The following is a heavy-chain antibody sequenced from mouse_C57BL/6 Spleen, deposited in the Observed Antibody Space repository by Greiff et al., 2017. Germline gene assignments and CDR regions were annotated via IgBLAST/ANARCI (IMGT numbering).Heavy chain of an antibody. V-gene: IGHV1-26*01. D-gene: IGHD2-4*01. J-gene: IGHJ2*01. Sequence: EVQLQQSGPELVKPGASVKISCKASGYTFTDYYMNWVKQSHGKSLEWIGDINPNNGGTSYNQKFKGKATLTVDKSSSTAYMELRSLTSEDSAVYYCARHDYDDYWGQGTTLTVSS. CDR2: INPNNGGT. CDR3: ARHDYDDY. CDR1: GYTFTDYY.